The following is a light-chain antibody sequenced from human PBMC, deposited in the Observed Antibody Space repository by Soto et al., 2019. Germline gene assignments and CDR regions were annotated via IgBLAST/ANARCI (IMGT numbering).Light chain of an antibody. J-gene: IGLJ3*02. V-gene: IGLV2-14*01. CDR2: AVS. CDR3: TSYTTSGTPV. CDR1: SSDVGGYNY. Sequence: QSALTQPASVSGSPGQTITISCTGTSSDVGGYNYLSWYQQHPGKAPKVMIYAVSNRPSGVSNRFSGSKSGNTASLTISGLQAEDEADYFCTSYTTSGTPVVGGGTKLTVL.